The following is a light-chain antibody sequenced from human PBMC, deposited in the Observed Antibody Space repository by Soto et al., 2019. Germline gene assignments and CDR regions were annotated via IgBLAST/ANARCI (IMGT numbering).Light chain of an antibody. CDR1: QSVTSNY. CDR2: GAS. J-gene: IGKJ1*01. V-gene: IGKV3-20*01. CDR3: HQYGSSHWT. Sequence: EIVLTQSPGTLSLSSGERATLSCRASQSVTSNYLAWYQQKPGQAPRLLISGASSRATGIPDRFSGGGSGTDFTLTISRLEPEDFAVYYCHQYGSSHWTFGQGTKVDIK.